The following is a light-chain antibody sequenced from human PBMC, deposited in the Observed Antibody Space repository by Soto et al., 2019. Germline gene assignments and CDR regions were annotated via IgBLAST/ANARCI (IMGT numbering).Light chain of an antibody. Sequence: DIQLTQSPSFLSASVGDRVTITCRASQGISSYLAWYQQKPGKAPKLLIYASSTLQSGVPTRFSGSGSGTEFTLTISILQPEDFATYYCQQLKSYPGVTFGPGTKVDIK. J-gene: IGKJ3*01. CDR2: ASS. CDR1: QGISSY. CDR3: QQLKSYPGVT. V-gene: IGKV1-9*01.